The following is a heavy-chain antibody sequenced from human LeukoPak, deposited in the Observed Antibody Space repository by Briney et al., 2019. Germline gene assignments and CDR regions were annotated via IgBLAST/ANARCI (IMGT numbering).Heavy chain of an antibody. V-gene: IGHV4-30-4*01. CDR3: ARDPGSSWNLDV. J-gene: IGHJ6*02. D-gene: IGHD6-13*01. Sequence: PSETLSLTCTVSGGSISSGDYYWSWIRQPPGKGLEWIGYIYYSGSTYYNPSLKSRVTISVDTSKNQFSLKLSSVTAADTAVYYCARDPGSSWNLDVWGQGTTVTVSS. CDR1: GGSISSGDYY. CDR2: IYYSGST.